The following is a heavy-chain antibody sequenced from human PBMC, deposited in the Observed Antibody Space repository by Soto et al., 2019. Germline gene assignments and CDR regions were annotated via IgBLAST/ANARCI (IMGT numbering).Heavy chain of an antibody. V-gene: IGHV4-31*03. CDR1: GGSISSGGYY. Sequence: PSETLSLTCTVSGGSISSGGYYWSWIRQHPGKGLEWIGYIYYSGSTYYNPSLKSRVTISVDTSKNQFSLKLSSVTAADTAVYYCARGKYGSGSSFCDYWGQGTLVTVSS. D-gene: IGHD3-10*01. J-gene: IGHJ4*02. CDR3: ARGKYGSGSSFCDY. CDR2: IYYSGST.